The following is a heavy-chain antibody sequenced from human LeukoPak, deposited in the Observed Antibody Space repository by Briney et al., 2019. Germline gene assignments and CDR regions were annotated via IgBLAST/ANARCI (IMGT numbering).Heavy chain of an antibody. CDR1: GFTFSSYS. J-gene: IGHJ4*02. Sequence: GGSLRLSCAASGFTFSSYSMNWVRQAQGKGLEWVSSISSSSSYIYYADSVKGRFTISRDNAKNSLYLQMNSLRAEDTAVYYCARGITTVTTIDYWGQGTLVTVSS. D-gene: IGHD4-17*01. V-gene: IGHV3-21*01. CDR2: ISSSSSYI. CDR3: ARGITTVTTIDY.